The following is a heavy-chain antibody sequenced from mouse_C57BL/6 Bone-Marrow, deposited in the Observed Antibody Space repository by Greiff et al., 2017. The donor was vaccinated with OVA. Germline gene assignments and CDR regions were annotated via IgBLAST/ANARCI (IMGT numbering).Heavy chain of an antibody. Sequence: EVMLVESGGGLVKPGGSLKLSCAASGFTFSSYAMSWVRQTPEKRLEWVATISDGGSYTYYPDNVKGRFTISRDNAKNNLYLQMSHLKSEDTAMYYGARGIYYDDDGWYFDVWGTGTTVTVSS. CDR2: ISDGGSYT. V-gene: IGHV5-4*03. D-gene: IGHD2-4*01. J-gene: IGHJ1*03. CDR3: ARGIYYDDDGWYFDV. CDR1: GFTFSSYA.